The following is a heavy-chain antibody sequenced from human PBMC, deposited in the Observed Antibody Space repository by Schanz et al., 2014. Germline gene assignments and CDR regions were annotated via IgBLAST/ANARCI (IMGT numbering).Heavy chain of an antibody. V-gene: IGHV3-23*01. CDR2: MSGSGSTA. CDR3: ARPSDSSWYMDV. J-gene: IGHJ6*03. D-gene: IGHD2-21*02. Sequence: EVQLLESGGGLVQPGGSLRLSCVASGFTFFGSFAMSWVRQAPGKGLEWVSGMSGSGSTADYADSVKGRFTISRDNSKDTLYLQMSGLTPEDTAVYYCARPSDSSWYMDVWGKGTTVTVSS. CDR1: GFTFFGSFA.